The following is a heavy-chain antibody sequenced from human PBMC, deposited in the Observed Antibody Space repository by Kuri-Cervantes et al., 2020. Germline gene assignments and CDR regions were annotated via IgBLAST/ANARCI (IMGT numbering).Heavy chain of an antibody. J-gene: IGHJ3*02. V-gene: IGHV3-23*01. Sequence: GESLKISCAASGFTFDNYAMSWVRQAPGKGLEWVSSISGSGGSTYYADSVKGRFTISRDNSKNTLYLQMNSLRAEDTAVYYCAKGVTTVTTVAFDIWGQGTMVTVSS. CDR2: ISGSGGST. CDR3: AKGVTTVTTVAFDI. CDR1: GFTFDNYA. D-gene: IGHD4-11*01.